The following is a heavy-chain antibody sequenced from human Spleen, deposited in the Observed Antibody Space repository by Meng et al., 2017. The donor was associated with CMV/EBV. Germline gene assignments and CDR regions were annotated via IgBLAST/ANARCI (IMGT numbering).Heavy chain of an antibody. CDR3: ARLVSYVAVIPRYFDL. V-gene: IGHV4-59*01. Sequence: GSLRLSCTVSGGSITIYHWSWIRQPPGKGLEWIGYFSSGGSPNYNPSLKSRVTISEDTSKPQFSLKLRSVTAADTAVYYCARLVSYVAVIPRYFDLWGRGALVTVSS. J-gene: IGHJ2*01. CDR1: GGSITIYH. D-gene: IGHD2-21*01. CDR2: FSSGGSP.